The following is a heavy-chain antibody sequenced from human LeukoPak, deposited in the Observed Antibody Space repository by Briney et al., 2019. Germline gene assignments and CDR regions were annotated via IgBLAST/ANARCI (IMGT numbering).Heavy chain of an antibody. V-gene: IGHV4-30-4*01. D-gene: IGHD3-10*01. J-gene: IGHJ4*02. Sequence: SETLSLTCTVSGGSISSGDYYWSWIRQPPGKGLEWIGYIYYSGSTYYNPSLKSRVTISVDTSKNQFSLKLSSVTAADMAVYYCASRPMVRGVIAYWRQGTLVTVSS. CDR2: IYYSGST. CDR1: GGSISSGDYY. CDR3: ASRPMVRGVIAY.